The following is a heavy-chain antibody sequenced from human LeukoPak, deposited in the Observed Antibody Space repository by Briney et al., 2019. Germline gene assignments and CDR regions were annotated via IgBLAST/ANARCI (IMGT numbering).Heavy chain of an antibody. Sequence: SETLSLTCTVSGGSISSYYWSWIRQPPGKGLEWIGYIYYSGSTYYNPSLKSRVTISVDTSKNQFSLKLSSVTAADTAVYYCARAQIVGGQMTMVSLFDYWGQGTLVTVSS. CDR1: GGSISSYY. D-gene: IGHD4/OR15-4a*01. J-gene: IGHJ4*02. V-gene: IGHV4-59*12. CDR2: IYYSGST. CDR3: ARAQIVGGQMTMVSLFDY.